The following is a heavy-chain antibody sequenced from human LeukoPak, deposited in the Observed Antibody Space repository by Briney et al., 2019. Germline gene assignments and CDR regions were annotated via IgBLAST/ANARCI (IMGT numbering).Heavy chain of an antibody. J-gene: IGHJ4*02. Sequence: PGGSLRLSCAASGFSFNSCDMQWVRQSPGKGLEWVTFIRYDGSEKYYVDSVEGRFTISRDNSKNTLYLQMNSLRAEDTAVYYCATSVTGYSSPFYYWGQGTLVTVSP. CDR2: IRYDGSEK. V-gene: IGHV3-30*02. CDR3: ATSVTGYSSPFYY. D-gene: IGHD6-13*01. CDR1: GFSFNSCD.